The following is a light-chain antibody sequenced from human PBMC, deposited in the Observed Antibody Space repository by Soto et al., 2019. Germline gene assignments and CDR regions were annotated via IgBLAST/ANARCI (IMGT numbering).Light chain of an antibody. CDR2: GAS. Sequence: EIVMTQSPATLSVSPVERATLSCRASQTVTTNLAWYQQKPGQAPRLLIYGASTRATGIPARFSGSGSGTDFTLTISSLQPDDFATYYCQQYHTYSSITFGQGTRLEIK. CDR1: QTVTTN. J-gene: IGKJ5*01. V-gene: IGKV3-15*01. CDR3: QQYHTYSSIT.